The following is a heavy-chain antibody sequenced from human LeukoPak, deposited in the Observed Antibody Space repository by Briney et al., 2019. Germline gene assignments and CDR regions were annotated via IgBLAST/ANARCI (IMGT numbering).Heavy chain of an antibody. D-gene: IGHD3-10*01. Sequence: ASVKVSCKASGYNFTGYYIHWVRQAPGQGLEWMGWINPDNGAARFAQKFRGRVSMTSDTSISTAYMDLNSLTSDDTAMFYCARVDPAMGRDFYFDWWGQGTLVTVSS. CDR3: ARVDPAMGRDFYFDW. CDR2: INPDNGAA. CDR1: GYNFTGYY. V-gene: IGHV1-2*02. J-gene: IGHJ4*02.